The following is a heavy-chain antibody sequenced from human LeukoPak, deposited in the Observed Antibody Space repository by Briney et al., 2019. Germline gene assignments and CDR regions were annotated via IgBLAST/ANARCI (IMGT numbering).Heavy chain of an antibody. V-gene: IGHV1-2*02. Sequence: ASVKVSCKASGYTFTGYYMHWVRQAPGQGLEWMGWINPNSGGTNYAQKFQGRVTMTGDTSISTAYMELSRLRSDDTAVYYCARYDFWSGYRGVDYWGQGTLVTVSS. J-gene: IGHJ4*02. D-gene: IGHD3-3*01. CDR3: ARYDFWSGYRGVDY. CDR1: GYTFTGYY. CDR2: INPNSGGT.